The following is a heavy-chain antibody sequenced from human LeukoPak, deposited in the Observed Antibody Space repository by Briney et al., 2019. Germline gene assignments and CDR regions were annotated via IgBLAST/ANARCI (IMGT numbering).Heavy chain of an antibody. Sequence: PGASVKVSCKASGYTFTSYAMHWVRQAPGQRLEWMGWINVGNGNTKYSQEFQGRVTITRDTSASTAYMELSSLRSEDMAVYYCARENDSSGYVDYWGQGTLVTVSS. V-gene: IGHV1-3*03. J-gene: IGHJ4*02. CDR3: ARENDSSGYVDY. CDR1: GYTFTSYA. D-gene: IGHD3-22*01. CDR2: INVGNGNT.